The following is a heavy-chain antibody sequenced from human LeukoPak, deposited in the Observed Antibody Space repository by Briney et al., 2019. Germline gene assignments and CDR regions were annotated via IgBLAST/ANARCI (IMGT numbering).Heavy chain of an antibody. Sequence: PSQTLSLTCTVSGGSISSGDYYWSWIRQPPGKGLEWIGYIYYSGSTYYNPSLKSRVTISVDTSKNQFSLKLSSVTAADTAVYYCARDPPGYCSSTSCPPDYWGQGTLVTVSS. J-gene: IGHJ4*02. CDR3: ARDPPGYCSSTSCPPDY. CDR1: GGSISSGDYY. CDR2: IYYSGST. V-gene: IGHV4-30-4*08. D-gene: IGHD2-2*01.